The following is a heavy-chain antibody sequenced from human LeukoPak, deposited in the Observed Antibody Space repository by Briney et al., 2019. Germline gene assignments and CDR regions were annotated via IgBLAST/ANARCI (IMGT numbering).Heavy chain of an antibody. Sequence: GGSLRLSCAASGFIFSDHYMSWVRQAPGKGLEWVSYISPAGRSIYYADSVKGRFTISRDNAKKSLYLQMDSLRVEDTAVYYCARGHTYGAHWGPGTLVTVSS. CDR1: GFIFSDHY. CDR2: ISPAGRSI. J-gene: IGHJ4*02. CDR3: ARGHTYGAH. V-gene: IGHV3-11*01. D-gene: IGHD5-18*01.